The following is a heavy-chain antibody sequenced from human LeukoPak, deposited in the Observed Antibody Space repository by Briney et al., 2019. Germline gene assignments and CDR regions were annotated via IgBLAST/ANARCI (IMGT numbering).Heavy chain of an antibody. CDR1: GGSISSGGYY. CDR2: IYYSGST. CDR3: ARRVGWLQLKNNNYFDY. D-gene: IGHD5-24*01. Sequence: KASQTLSLTCTVSGGSISSGGYYWSWIRQHPGKGLEWIGYIYYSGSTYYNPSLKSRVTISVDTSKNQFSLKLSSVTAADTAVYYCARRVGWLQLKNNNYFDYWGQGTLVTVSS. V-gene: IGHV4-31*03. J-gene: IGHJ4*02.